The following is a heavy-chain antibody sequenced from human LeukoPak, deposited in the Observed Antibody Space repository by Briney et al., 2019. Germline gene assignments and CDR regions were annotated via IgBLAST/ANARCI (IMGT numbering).Heavy chain of an antibody. CDR1: GFSFSSYS. Sequence: PGGSLRLSCADSGFSFSSYSMHWVRQAPGKGLEWVSSISSSSSYIYYADSVKGRFTISRDNAKNSLYLQMNSLRAEDTAVYYCAKDRTAGYDGLVDYWGQGTLVTVSS. D-gene: IGHD5-12*01. V-gene: IGHV3-21*01. CDR3: AKDRTAGYDGLVDY. CDR2: ISSSSSYI. J-gene: IGHJ4*02.